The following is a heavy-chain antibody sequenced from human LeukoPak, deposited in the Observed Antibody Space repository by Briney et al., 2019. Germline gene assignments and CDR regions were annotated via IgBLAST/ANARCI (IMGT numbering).Heavy chain of an antibody. J-gene: IGHJ4*02. V-gene: IGHV3-30*03. CDR1: GFTFSSYG. CDR2: ISYDGSNK. CDR3: AIPHDYRERPDY. D-gene: IGHD4-17*01. Sequence: PGRSLRLSCAASGFTFSSYGMHWVRQAPGKGLEWVAVISYDGSNKYYADSVKGRFTISRDNSKNTLYLQMNSLRAEDTAVYYCAIPHDYRERPDYWGQGTLVTVSS.